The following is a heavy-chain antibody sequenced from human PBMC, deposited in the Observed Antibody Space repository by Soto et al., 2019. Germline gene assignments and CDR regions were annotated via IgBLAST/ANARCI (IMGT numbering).Heavy chain of an antibody. J-gene: IGHJ6*02. CDR1: GGSISSGGYY. Sequence: SETLSLTCTVSGGSISSGGYYWSWIRQPPGKGLEWIGYIYYSGSTYYNPSLKSRVTISVDTSKNQFSLKLSSVTAADTAVYYCARGGNYYDSSGYTWDPSGMDVWGQGTTVTVSS. V-gene: IGHV4-30-4*01. CDR3: ARGGNYYDSSGYTWDPSGMDV. CDR2: IYYSGST. D-gene: IGHD3-22*01.